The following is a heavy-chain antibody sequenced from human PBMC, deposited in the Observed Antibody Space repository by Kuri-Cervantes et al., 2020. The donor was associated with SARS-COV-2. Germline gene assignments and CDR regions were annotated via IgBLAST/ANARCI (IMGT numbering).Heavy chain of an antibody. V-gene: IGHV1-2*04. CDR1: GYTFTGYY. D-gene: IGHD5-18*01. J-gene: IGHJ6*02. Sequence: ASVKVSCKASGYTFTGYYMHWVRQALGQGLEWMGWISPNSGDTNYAQKLQGWVTMTRDTSISTAYMELSRLRSDDTAVYYCARDLIRGYSYGFFGMDVWGQGTTVTVSS. CDR2: ISPNSGDT. CDR3: ARDLIRGYSYGFFGMDV.